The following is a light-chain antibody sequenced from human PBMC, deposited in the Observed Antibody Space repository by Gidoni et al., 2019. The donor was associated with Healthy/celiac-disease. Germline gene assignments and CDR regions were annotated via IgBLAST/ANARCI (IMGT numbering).Light chain of an antibody. V-gene: IGKV3-15*01. J-gene: IGKJ2*04. CDR1: QSVSSN. CDR2: GAS. CDR3: QQYNNWPPCS. Sequence: EIVMPPSPATLSVSPGERATLSCRASQSVSSNLAWYQQKPGQAPRLLIYGASTRATGIPARFSGSGSGTEFTLTISSLQSEDFAVYYCQQYNNWPPCSFXXXTKLEIK.